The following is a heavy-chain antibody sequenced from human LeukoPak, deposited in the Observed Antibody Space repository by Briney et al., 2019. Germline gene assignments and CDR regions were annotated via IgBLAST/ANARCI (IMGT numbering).Heavy chain of an antibody. Sequence: ASVKVSCKASGFTFTSYDINWVREATGQGLEWMGWVNTNTGNPTYAQGFTGRFVFSLDTSVSTAYLQISSLKAEDTAVYYCAKQGPGYCGGTSCYGVDYWGQGTLVTVSS. CDR3: AKQGPGYCGGTSCYGVDY. CDR1: GFTFTSYD. J-gene: IGHJ4*02. CDR2: VNTNTGNP. D-gene: IGHD2-2*01. V-gene: IGHV7-4-1*02.